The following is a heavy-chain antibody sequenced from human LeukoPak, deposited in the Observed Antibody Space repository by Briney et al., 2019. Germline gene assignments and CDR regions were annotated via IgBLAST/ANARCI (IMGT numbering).Heavy chain of an antibody. CDR1: GFTFSSYG. V-gene: IGHV3-33*01. D-gene: IGHD1-26*01. Sequence: GRSLRLSCAASGFTFSSYGMHWVRQAPGKGLEWVAVIWYDGGKKYYGDSVKGRLTISRDNSKNTLYLQVNSLRAEDTAVYYCARWGIAGAQDFDSWGQGTLVIVSS. J-gene: IGHJ4*02. CDR3: ARWGIAGAQDFDS. CDR2: IWYDGGKK.